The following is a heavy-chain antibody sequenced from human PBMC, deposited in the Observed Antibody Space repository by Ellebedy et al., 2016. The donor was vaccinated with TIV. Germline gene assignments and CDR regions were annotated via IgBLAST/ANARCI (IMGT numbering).Heavy chain of an antibody. CDR1: GGSISSYY. Sequence: MLSETLSLTCTVSGGSISSYYWSWIRQPPGKGLEWIGYIYYSGSTNYNPSLKSRVTISVDTSKNQFSLKLSSVTAADTAVYYCARTVGQWQRATYFDFWGQGTLVTVSS. V-gene: IGHV4-59*01. CDR2: IYYSGST. D-gene: IGHD6-19*01. J-gene: IGHJ4*02. CDR3: ARTVGQWQRATYFDF.